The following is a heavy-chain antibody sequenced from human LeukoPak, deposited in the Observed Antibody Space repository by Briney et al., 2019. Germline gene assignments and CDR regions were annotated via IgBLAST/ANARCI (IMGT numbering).Heavy chain of an antibody. CDR3: AKAKVAFGMMSIGGHDY. D-gene: IGHD3-10*01. J-gene: IGHJ4*02. CDR1: GFTMSRFD. CDR2: DRYDGSTQ. V-gene: IGHV3-30*02. Sequence: PGGSLRLSCVASGFTMSRFDMHWVRQAPGKGLEWVSFDRYDGSTQQYADSVKGRFSVSRDNSKSTFYLQMNSVESEDTAVYYCAKAKVAFGMMSIGGHDYWGPGTLVIVS.